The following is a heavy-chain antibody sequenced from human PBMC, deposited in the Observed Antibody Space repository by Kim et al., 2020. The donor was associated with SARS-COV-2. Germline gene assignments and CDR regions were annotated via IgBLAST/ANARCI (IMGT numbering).Heavy chain of an antibody. Sequence: GGSLRLSCAASGFTFSSYSMNWVRQAPGKGLEWVSYISSSSTIYYADSVKGRFTISRDNAKNSLYLQMNSLRAEDTAVYYCARVYNWNDWGNYYYYYGM. V-gene: IGHV3-48*04. J-gene: IGHJ6*01. D-gene: IGHD1-1*01. CDR1: GFTFSSYS. CDR3: ARVYNWNDWGNYYYYYGM. CDR2: ISSSSTI.